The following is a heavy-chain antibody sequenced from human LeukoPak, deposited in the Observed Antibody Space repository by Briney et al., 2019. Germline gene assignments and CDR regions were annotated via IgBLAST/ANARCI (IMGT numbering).Heavy chain of an antibody. J-gene: IGHJ4*02. Sequence: GGSLRLSCAASGFTFSSYAMHWVRQAPGKGLEWVSGISWNSGSIGYADSVKGRFTISRDNAKNSLYLQMNSLRAEDTALYYCAKDSVDIVATSTNYFDYWGQGTLVTVSS. V-gene: IGHV3-9*01. D-gene: IGHD5-12*01. CDR1: GFTFSSYA. CDR3: AKDSVDIVATSTNYFDY. CDR2: ISWNSGSI.